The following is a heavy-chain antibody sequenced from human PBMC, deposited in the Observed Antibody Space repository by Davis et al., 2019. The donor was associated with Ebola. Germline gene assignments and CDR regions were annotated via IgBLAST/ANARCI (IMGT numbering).Heavy chain of an antibody. D-gene: IGHD4-11*01. CDR3: ARGPTVNGLDY. J-gene: IGHJ4*02. V-gene: IGHV4-34*01. CDR1: GFTVSSNY. CDR2: INHSGST. Sequence: ESLKISCAASGFTVSSNYMSWVRQAPGKGLEWIGEINHSGSTNYNPSLKSRVTISVDTSKNQFSLKLSSVTAADTAVYYCARGPTVNGLDYWGQGTLVTVSS.